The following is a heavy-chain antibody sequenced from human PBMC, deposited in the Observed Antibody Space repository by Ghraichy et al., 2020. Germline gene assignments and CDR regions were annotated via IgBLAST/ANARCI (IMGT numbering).Heavy chain of an antibody. CDR1: GFTFSSYE. D-gene: IGHD6-19*01. V-gene: IGHV3-48*03. CDR2: ISSSGSTI. J-gene: IGHJ3*02. CDR3: ARGPRIAVAGAFDI. Sequence: GGSLRLSCAASGFTFSSYEMNWVRQAPGKGLELVSYISSSGSTIYYADSVKGRFTISRDNAKNSLYLQMNSLRAEDTAVYYCARGPRIAVAGAFDIWGQGTMVTVSS.